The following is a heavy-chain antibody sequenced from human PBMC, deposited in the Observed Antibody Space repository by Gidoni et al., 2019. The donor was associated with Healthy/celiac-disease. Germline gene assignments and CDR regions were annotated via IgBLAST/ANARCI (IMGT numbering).Heavy chain of an antibody. CDR3: ARDNDYGDYSRMYLFDY. CDR2: INHSGST. D-gene: IGHD4-17*01. CDR1: GGSFSGYY. J-gene: IGHJ4*02. V-gene: IGHV4-34*01. Sequence: QVQLQQWGAGLLKPSETLSLTCAVYGGSFSGYYWSWIRQPPGKGLEWIGEINHSGSTNYNPSLKSRVTISVDTSKNQFSLKLSSVTAADTAVYYCARDNDYGDYSRMYLFDYWGQGTLVTVSS.